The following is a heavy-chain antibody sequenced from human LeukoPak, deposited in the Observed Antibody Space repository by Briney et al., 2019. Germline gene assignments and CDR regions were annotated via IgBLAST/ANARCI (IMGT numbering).Heavy chain of an antibody. D-gene: IGHD2-2*01. J-gene: IGHJ5*02. Sequence: SETLSLTCTVSGGSISSSSYYWGWIRQPPGKGLEWIGSIYYSGSTYYNPSLKSRVTISVDTSKNQFSLKLSSVTAADTAVYYCARNGRGDIVVVPAAMLTPLRCPYNWFDPWGQGTLVTVSS. CDR1: GGSISSSSYY. V-gene: IGHV4-39*01. CDR2: IYYSGST. CDR3: ARNGRGDIVVVPAAMLTPLRCPYNWFDP.